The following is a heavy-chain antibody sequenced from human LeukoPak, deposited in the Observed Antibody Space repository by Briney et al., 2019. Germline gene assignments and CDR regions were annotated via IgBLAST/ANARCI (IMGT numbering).Heavy chain of an antibody. CDR2: ISFDGKYK. CDR1: GFTFSSYG. Sequence: PGGSLRLSCAASGFTFSSYGMHWVRQAPGKGLQWVAIISFDGKYKYYADSVQGRFTISRDKSRNTVPLQMSSLTIDDTATYYCARGTMLQLVPCLDYWGQGALVAVSS. J-gene: IGHJ4*02. CDR3: ARGTMLQLVPCLDY. D-gene: IGHD6-13*01. V-gene: IGHV3-30*19.